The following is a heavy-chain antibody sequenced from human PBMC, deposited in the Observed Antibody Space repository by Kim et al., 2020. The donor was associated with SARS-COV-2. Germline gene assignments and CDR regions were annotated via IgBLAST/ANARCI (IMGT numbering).Heavy chain of an antibody. V-gene: IGHV3-9*01. Sequence: GGSLRLSCAASGFTFDDYAMHWVRQAPGKGLEWVSGISWNSGSIGYADSVKGRFTISRDNAKNSLYLQMNSLRAEDTALYYCAKDKGGSGSQYYFDYWG. CDR3: AKDKGGSGSQYYFDY. CDR2: ISWNSGSI. J-gene: IGHJ4*01. D-gene: IGHD3-10*01. CDR1: GFTFDDYA.